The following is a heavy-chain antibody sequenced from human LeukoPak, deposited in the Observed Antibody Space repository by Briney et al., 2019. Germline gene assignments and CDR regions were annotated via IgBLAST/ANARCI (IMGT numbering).Heavy chain of an antibody. Sequence: PSETLSLTCAVYGGSFSGYYWTWIRQPPGKGLEWIGTVFYSGRTYYNSSLQSRVTISVDTSKNQFSLRLSSVTAADTAIYYCARLSNDYGDYEGHYWGQGTLVTVSP. CDR3: ARLSNDYGDYEGHY. J-gene: IGHJ4*02. CDR2: VFYSGRT. D-gene: IGHD4-17*01. CDR1: GGSFSGYY. V-gene: IGHV4-34*12.